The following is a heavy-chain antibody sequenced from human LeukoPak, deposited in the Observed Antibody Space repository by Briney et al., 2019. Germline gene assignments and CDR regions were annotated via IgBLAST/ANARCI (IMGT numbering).Heavy chain of an antibody. CDR2: IIPILSIA. Sequence: SVKFSCKAPGGTLSSYAISWVRKAPGQGLEWMERIIPILSIANYAQKFQGRVTITADKSTSTAYMEMSSLRSEDTAVYDCAREGSPDIVATGTDYWGQGTLVTVSS. D-gene: IGHD5-12*01. J-gene: IGHJ4*02. V-gene: IGHV1-69*04. CDR3: AREGSPDIVATGTDY. CDR1: GGTLSSYA.